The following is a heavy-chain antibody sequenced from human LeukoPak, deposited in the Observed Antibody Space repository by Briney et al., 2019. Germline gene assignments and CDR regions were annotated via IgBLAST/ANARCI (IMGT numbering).Heavy chain of an antibody. D-gene: IGHD5-12*01. V-gene: IGHV1-18*04. CDR1: GYTFTGYY. CDR2: ISAYNGNT. CDR3: ASGDGYNLDY. Sequence: GASVKVSCKASGYTFTGYYMHWVRQAPGQGLEWMGWISAYNGNTNYAQKLQGRVTMTTDTSTSTAYMELRSLRSDDTAVYYCASGDGYNLDYWGQGTLVTVSS. J-gene: IGHJ4*02.